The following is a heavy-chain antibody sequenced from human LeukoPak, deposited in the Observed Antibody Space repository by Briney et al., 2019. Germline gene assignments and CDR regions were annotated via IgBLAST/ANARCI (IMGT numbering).Heavy chain of an antibody. CDR3: ARQHITMVRGVFDY. Sequence: SGGSLRLSCAASGFTFSDYYMSWIRQAPGKGLEWVSYISSSGSTIYYADSVKGRFTISRENAKNSLYLQMNSLRAEDTAVYYCARQHITMVRGVFDYWGQGTLVTVSS. CDR1: GFTFSDYY. V-gene: IGHV3-11*04. D-gene: IGHD3-10*01. CDR2: ISSSGSTI. J-gene: IGHJ4*02.